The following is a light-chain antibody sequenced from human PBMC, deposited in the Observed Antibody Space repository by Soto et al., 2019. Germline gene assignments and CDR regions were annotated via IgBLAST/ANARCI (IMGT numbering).Light chain of an antibody. Sequence: EIILTQSPDTLSLSPGERATLSCRASQTVSSNYLAWCQQRPGQAPRLLIYGASTRAAGIPDRFSGSGSGTDFTLTITRLEPEDSAVYYCQQRSNWPITFGPGTKVDIK. CDR3: QQRSNWPIT. V-gene: IGKV3D-20*02. CDR2: GAS. CDR1: QTVSSNY. J-gene: IGKJ3*01.